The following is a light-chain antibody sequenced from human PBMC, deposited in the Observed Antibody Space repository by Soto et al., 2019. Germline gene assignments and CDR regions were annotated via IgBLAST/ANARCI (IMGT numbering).Light chain of an antibody. V-gene: IGKV1-27*01. CDR2: EAS. Sequence: DIQMTQSPSSLSASVGDRVTITCRASQGIRHYLAWYQQKPGKVPKLLIYEASNLQSGVPSRFRGGGSATEFTLTISSLQPEDVATYYCQNFDSAPQTFGQGTTVEIK. J-gene: IGKJ1*01. CDR3: QNFDSAPQT. CDR1: QGIRHY.